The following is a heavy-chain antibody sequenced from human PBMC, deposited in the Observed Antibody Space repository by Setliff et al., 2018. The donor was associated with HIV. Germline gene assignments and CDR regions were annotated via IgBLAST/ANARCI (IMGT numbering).Heavy chain of an antibody. V-gene: IGHV3-48*03. CDR2: IGSSGSAI. CDR3: ARDSGYTYGPRYFDL. Sequence: GGSLRLSCAASGFTFSGFEMNWVRQAPGKGLEWVSYIGSSGSAIYYADSVKGRFTISRDNAKNSLYLQMNSLRAEDTAVYYCARDSGYTYGPRYFDLWGRGTLVTVSS. D-gene: IGHD5-18*01. CDR1: GFTFSGFE. J-gene: IGHJ2*01.